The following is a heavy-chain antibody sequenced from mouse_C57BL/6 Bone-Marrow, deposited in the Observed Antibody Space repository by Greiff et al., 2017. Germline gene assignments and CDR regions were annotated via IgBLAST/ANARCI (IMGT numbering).Heavy chain of an antibody. V-gene: IGHV1-69*01. D-gene: IGHD1-1*01. Sequence: VQLQQPGAELVMPGASVKLSCKASGYTFTSYWMHWVKQRPGQGLEWIGEIDPSDSYTNYNQKFKGKSTLTVDKSSSTAYMQLSSLTSEDSAVYYCARGFTTVVAKGYWYFDVWGTGTTVTVSS. CDR3: ARGFTTVVAKGYWYFDV. CDR2: IDPSDSYT. J-gene: IGHJ1*03. CDR1: GYTFTSYW.